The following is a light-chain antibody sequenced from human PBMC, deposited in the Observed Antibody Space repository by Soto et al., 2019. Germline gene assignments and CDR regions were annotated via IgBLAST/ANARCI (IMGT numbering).Light chain of an antibody. CDR1: SSDVGAYNY. Sequence: QSALTQPPSASGSPGQSVTISCTGTSSDVGAYNYVSWYQQYPGKAPKLMMYEVSKRPAGVPDRFSGSKSGNTASLTVSGLQAEDEDDYYCSSYVGSDTWVFGGGTKLTVL. CDR2: EVS. CDR3: SSYVGSDTWV. J-gene: IGLJ3*02. V-gene: IGLV2-8*01.